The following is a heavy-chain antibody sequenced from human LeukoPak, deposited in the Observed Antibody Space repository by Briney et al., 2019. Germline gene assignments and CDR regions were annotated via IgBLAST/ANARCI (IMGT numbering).Heavy chain of an antibody. V-gene: IGHV3-23*01. Sequence: GVSLRLSCAASGFTFSSYSMKWLRQAPGKGRVWVLAISGSDGSTSYADSVRGRFTISRDNTKTTLYLQMHSLSAEDTSVYDCAKPLCSYGSGYYFDFGGQGTLATVSS. D-gene: IGHD3-10*01. CDR1: GFTFSSYS. CDR3: AKPLCSYGSGYYFDF. J-gene: IGHJ4*02. CDR2: ISGSDGST.